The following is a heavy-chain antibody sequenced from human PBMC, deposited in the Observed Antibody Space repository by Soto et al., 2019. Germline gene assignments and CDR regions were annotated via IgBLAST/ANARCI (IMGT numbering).Heavy chain of an antibody. CDR1: GFTFSSYA. V-gene: IGHV3-30-3*01. Sequence: QVQLVESGGGVVQPGRSLRLSCAASGFTFSSYAMHWVRQAPGKGLEWVAVISYDGSNKYYADSVKGRFTISRDNSKNTLYLQMNSLSAEDTAVYYCARVPRRYCSGGSCYYDYWGQGTLVTVSS. J-gene: IGHJ4*02. CDR2: ISYDGSNK. CDR3: ARVPRRYCSGGSCYYDY. D-gene: IGHD2-15*01.